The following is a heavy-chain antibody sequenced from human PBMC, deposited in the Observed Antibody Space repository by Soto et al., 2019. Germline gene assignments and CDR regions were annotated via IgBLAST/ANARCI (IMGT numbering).Heavy chain of an antibody. J-gene: IGHJ4*02. D-gene: IGHD3-16*02. Sequence: EVQLLESGGGLVQPGGSLRLSCAASGFTFSSYAMNWVRQAPGKGLEWVSSISGSGGSSYYAGSVKGRFSISRGNSKNTGYLQMNSLRAEDTAVYYCAELRRHDYIWGSNRGHYFDYWGQGTLVTVSS. CDR3: AELRRHDYIWGSNRGHYFDY. CDR1: GFTFSSYA. CDR2: ISGSGGSS. V-gene: IGHV3-23*01.